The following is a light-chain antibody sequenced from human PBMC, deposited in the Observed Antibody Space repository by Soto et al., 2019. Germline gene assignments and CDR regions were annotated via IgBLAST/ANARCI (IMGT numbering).Light chain of an antibody. CDR1: GSNIGSYP. Sequence: QSVLTQKPSATGTPGQRVTISCSGSGSNIGSYPVNWFLLLPGTAPKLLIYGYNQRPSGVPDRFSGSKSGTSASLAISGLQSEDEADYYCASWDDTLNGHVVFGGGTKVTVL. CDR3: ASWDDTLNGHVV. CDR2: GYN. V-gene: IGLV1-44*01. J-gene: IGLJ2*01.